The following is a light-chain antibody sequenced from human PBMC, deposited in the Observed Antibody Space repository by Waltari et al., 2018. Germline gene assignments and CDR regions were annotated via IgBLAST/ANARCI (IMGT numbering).Light chain of an antibody. CDR3: CSYAGSYTLL. CDR1: SRDIGAYNY. Sequence: QSALTQPRSVSGSPGQSVTFSCTGTSRDIGAYNYVSWYQQHPGNAPKLIIFDVSNGPSRGPGRFSGSKSGNTASLTISGVQPEDEADYYCCSYAGSYTLLFGGGTKLTVL. V-gene: IGLV2-11*01. J-gene: IGLJ2*01. CDR2: DVS.